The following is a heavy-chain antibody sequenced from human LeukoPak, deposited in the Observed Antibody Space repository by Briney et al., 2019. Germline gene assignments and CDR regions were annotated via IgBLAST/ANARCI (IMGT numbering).Heavy chain of an antibody. D-gene: IGHD2-2*01. CDR3: ASAYCSSTSCRTSYYYYYYMDV. Sequence: GGSLRLSCAASGFTFSDYYMSWIRQAPGKGLEWVSYISSSGSTIYYADSVKGRFTISRDNAKDSLYLQMNSLRAEDTAVYYCASAYCSSTSCRTSYYYYYYMDVWGKGTTVTVSS. V-gene: IGHV3-11*04. CDR1: GFTFSDYY. CDR2: ISSSGSTI. J-gene: IGHJ6*03.